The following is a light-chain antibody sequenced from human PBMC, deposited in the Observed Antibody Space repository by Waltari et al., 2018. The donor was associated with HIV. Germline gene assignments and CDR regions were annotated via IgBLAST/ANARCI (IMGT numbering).Light chain of an antibody. Sequence: QSALTQPASVSGSPGQSITISCTGPSSDVGIYTLVSWYQHHPGKAPQRMIYEVTKRPAVVSNRFSGSKSGNTASMTISGLQAEDEGDYHCCSYAGTSMVVFGGGTKLTVL. V-gene: IGLV2-23*02. CDR2: EVT. CDR3: CSYAGTSMVV. CDR1: SSDVGIYTL. J-gene: IGLJ3*02.